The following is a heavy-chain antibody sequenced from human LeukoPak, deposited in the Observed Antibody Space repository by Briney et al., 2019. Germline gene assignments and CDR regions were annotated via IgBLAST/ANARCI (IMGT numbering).Heavy chain of an antibody. CDR1: GFTFSSYS. CDR2: ISSSSSYI. V-gene: IGHV3-21*01. D-gene: IGHD6-19*01. CDR3: AREEYSSGWYHYYYMDV. Sequence: GGSLRLSCAASGFTFSSYSMNWVRQAPGKGLEWVSSISSSSSYIYYADSVKGRFTISRDNAKNSLYLQMNSLRAEDTAVYYCAREEYSSGWYHYYYMDVWGKGPTVTVSS. J-gene: IGHJ6*03.